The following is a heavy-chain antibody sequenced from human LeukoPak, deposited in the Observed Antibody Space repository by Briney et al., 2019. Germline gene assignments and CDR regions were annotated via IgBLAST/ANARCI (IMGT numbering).Heavy chain of an antibody. CDR2: MNPNSGNT. V-gene: IGHV1-8*01. D-gene: IGHD2-2*01. J-gene: IGHJ5*02. CDR1: GYIFSNFFSSYD. Sequence: ASVTVSCTASGYIFSNFFSSYDINWVRQATGQGLEWMGWMNPNSGNTGYAQKLQGRVTMTRNTSISTAYMELSSLRSEDTAVYYCARGGPPRPVPAARNWFDPWGQGTLVTVSS. CDR3: ARGGPPRPVPAARNWFDP.